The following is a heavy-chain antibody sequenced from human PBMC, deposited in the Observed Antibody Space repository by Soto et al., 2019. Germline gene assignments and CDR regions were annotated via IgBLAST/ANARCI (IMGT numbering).Heavy chain of an antibody. CDR3: ARDHASSAYWAFAY. D-gene: IGHD3-16*01. CDR2: IYAGGNI. V-gene: IGHV4-4*02. J-gene: IGHJ4*02. Sequence: QVQLQESGPGLVKPSGTLSLTCAVSGDSINSTDWWNWGRQSAGKGLEWIGEIYAGGNIYYNPSLKSRVTISMDKSKNQFSLNLFYVTAADTAVYYCARDHASSAYWAFAYWGQGALVTVSS. CDR1: GDSINSTDW.